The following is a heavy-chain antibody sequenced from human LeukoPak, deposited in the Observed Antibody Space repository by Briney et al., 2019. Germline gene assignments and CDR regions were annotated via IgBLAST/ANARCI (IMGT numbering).Heavy chain of an antibody. CDR1: GYTFTGYY. V-gene: IGHV1-2*04. J-gene: IGHJ4*02. D-gene: IGHD1-26*01. Sequence: ASVKVSCTASGYTFTGYYMPWVRQAPGQGLEWMGWINPNSGGTNYAQKFQGWVTMTRDTSISTAYMELSRLRSDDTAVYYCARDASGSHFDYWGQGTLVTVSS. CDR2: INPNSGGT. CDR3: ARDASGSHFDY.